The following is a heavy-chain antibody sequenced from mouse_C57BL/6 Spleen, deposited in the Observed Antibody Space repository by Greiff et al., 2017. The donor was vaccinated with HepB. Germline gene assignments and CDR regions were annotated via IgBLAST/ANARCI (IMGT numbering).Heavy chain of an antibody. CDR2: ISSGSSTI. CDR3: ARGYYGSRECYYAMDY. Sequence: EVQVVESGGGLVKPGGSLKLSCAASGFTFSDYGMHWVRQAPEKGLEWVAYISSGSSTIYYADTVKGRFTISRDNAKNTLFLQMTSLRSEDTAMYYCARGYYGSRECYYAMDYWGQGTSVTVSS. J-gene: IGHJ4*01. V-gene: IGHV5-17*01. D-gene: IGHD1-1*01. CDR1: GFTFSDYG.